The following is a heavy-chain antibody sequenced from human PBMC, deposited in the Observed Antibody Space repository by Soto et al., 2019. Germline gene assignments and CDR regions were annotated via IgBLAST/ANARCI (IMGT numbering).Heavy chain of an antibody. CDR1: GDSFTSYY. CDR3: ARDLVAVAGTDY. J-gene: IGHJ4*02. CDR2: INPSGGST. V-gene: IGHV1-46*03. D-gene: IGHD6-19*01. Sequence: GTSVKLSCEACGDSFTSYYMHWVRQAPGQGLEWMGIINPSGGSTSYAQKFQGRVTMTRDTSTSTVYMELSSLRSEDTAVYYCARDLVAVAGTDYWGQGTLVTVSS.